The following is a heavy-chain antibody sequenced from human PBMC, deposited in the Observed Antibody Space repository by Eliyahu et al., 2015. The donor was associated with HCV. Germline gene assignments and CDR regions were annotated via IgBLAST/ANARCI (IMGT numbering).Heavy chain of an antibody. CDR3: ARLELLGVQPDY. J-gene: IGHJ4*02. CDR1: GXSISXYY. D-gene: IGHD1-26*01. V-gene: IGHV4-59*01. CDR2: IYYSGST. Sequence: QVQLQESGPGLVKPSXTXSXTCTXSGXSISXYYWSWIRQPPGKGLEWIXYIYYSGSTNYNPSLKSRVTISVDTSKNQFSLKLSSVTAADTAVYYCARLELLGVQPDYWGQGTLVTVSS.